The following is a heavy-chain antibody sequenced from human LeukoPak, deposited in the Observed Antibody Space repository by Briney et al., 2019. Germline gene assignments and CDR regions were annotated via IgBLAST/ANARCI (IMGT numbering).Heavy chain of an antibody. CDR1: GGSFSGYY. J-gene: IGHJ4*02. Sequence: SETLSLTCAVYGGSFSGYYWSWIRQPPGKGLEWIGEINHSGSTNYNPSLKSRVTISVDTSKNQFSLKLSSVTAADTAVYYCARQAVTMESDYWGQGTLVTVSS. V-gene: IGHV4-34*01. CDR2: INHSGST. D-gene: IGHD4-17*01. CDR3: ARQAVTMESDY.